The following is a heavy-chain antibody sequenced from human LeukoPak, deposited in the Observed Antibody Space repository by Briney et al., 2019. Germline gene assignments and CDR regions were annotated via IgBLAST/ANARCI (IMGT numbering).Heavy chain of an antibody. V-gene: IGHV3-21*01. CDR1: GFTFSSYS. D-gene: IGHD3-22*01. CDR2: ISSSSSYI. Sequence: GGSLRLSCAASGFTFSSYSMNWVRQAPGKGLEWVSSISSSSSYIYYADSVKGRFTISRDNAKNSLYLQMNSLRAEDTAVYYCASERVGGYYDSSGPLDYWGQGTLVTVSS. J-gene: IGHJ4*02. CDR3: ASERVGGYYDSSGPLDY.